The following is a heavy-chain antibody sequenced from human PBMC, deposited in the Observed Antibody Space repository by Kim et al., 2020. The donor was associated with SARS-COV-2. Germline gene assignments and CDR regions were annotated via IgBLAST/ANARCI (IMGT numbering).Heavy chain of an antibody. CDR3: AKDQGSSWTEHRAY. CDR1: GFTFSSYA. CDR2: ISGSGGST. Sequence: GGSLRLSCAASGFTFSSYAMSWVRQAPGKGLEWVSAISGSGGSTYYADSVKGRFTISRDNSKNTLYLQMNSLRAEDTAVYYCAKDQGSSWTEHRAYWGQGTLVTVSS. V-gene: IGHV3-23*01. J-gene: IGHJ4*02. D-gene: IGHD6-13*01.